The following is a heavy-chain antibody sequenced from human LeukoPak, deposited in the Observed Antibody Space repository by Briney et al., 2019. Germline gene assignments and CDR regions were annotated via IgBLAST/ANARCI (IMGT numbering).Heavy chain of an antibody. V-gene: IGHV3-21*01. Sequence: GGSLRLSYAASGFTFSSYSMNWVRQAPGKGLEWVSSISSSSSYIYYADSVKGRFTISRDNAKNSLYLQMNSLRAEDTAVYYCARHSGSGHFDYWGQGTLVTVSS. CDR2: ISSSSSYI. CDR1: GFTFSSYS. CDR3: ARHSGSGHFDY. J-gene: IGHJ4*02. D-gene: IGHD1-26*01.